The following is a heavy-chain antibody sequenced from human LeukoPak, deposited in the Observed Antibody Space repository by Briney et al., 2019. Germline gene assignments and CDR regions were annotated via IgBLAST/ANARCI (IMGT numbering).Heavy chain of an antibody. CDR1: GFTFSSYA. D-gene: IGHD3-10*01. J-gene: IGHJ4*02. CDR3: ARDIGTGLVRGVISER. Sequence: GRSLRLSCAASGFTFSSYAMHWVRQAPGKGLEWVAVISYDGSNKYYADSVKGRFTISRDNSKNTLYLQMNSLRAEDTAVYYCARDIGTGLVRGVISERWGQGTLVTVSS. CDR2: ISYDGSNK. V-gene: IGHV3-30*01.